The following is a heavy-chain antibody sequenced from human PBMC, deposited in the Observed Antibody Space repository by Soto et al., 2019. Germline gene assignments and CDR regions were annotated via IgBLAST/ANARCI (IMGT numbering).Heavy chain of an antibody. CDR1: GASISGYY. CDR2: IYATGTT. J-gene: IGHJ5*02. V-gene: IGHV4-4*07. CDR3: VRDGTKTLRDWFDP. D-gene: IGHD1-1*01. Sequence: SQTLPLTCTVSGASISGYYWSWIRKSAGKGLEWIGRIYATGTTDYNPSLKSRVMMSVDTSKKQFSLKLRSVTAADTAVYYCVRDGTKTLRDWFDPWGQGIPVTVSS.